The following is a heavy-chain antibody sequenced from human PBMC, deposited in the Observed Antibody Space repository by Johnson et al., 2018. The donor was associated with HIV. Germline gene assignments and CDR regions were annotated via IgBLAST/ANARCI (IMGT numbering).Heavy chain of an antibody. V-gene: IGHV3-66*01. CDR2: VYSGGYT. Sequence: EVQLVESGGGLVQPGGSLRLSCAASGFTFSSYWTSWVRQAPGRGLEWVSVVYSGGYTYYADSVKGRFTISRDTSKNTLYLQMKSLRAEDTALYYCARAYSYGALDIWGQGTMVTVSS. D-gene: IGHD1-26*01. CDR1: GFTFSSYW. J-gene: IGHJ3*02. CDR3: ARAYSYGALDI.